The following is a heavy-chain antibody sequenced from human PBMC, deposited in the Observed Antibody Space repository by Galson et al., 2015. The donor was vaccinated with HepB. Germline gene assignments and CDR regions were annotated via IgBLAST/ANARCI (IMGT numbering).Heavy chain of an antibody. Sequence: SLRLSCAASGFTFSSYAMHWVRQAPGKGLEWVAVISYDGSNKYYADSVKGRFTISRDNSKNTLYLQMNSLRAEDTAVYYCASGSSGWYGGEYFQHWGQGILVTVSS. CDR1: GFTFSSYA. CDR2: ISYDGSNK. D-gene: IGHD6-19*01. CDR3: ASGSSGWYGGEYFQH. J-gene: IGHJ1*01. V-gene: IGHV3-30-3*01.